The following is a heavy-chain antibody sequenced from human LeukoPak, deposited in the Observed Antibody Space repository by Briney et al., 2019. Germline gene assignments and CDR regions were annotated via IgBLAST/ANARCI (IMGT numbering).Heavy chain of an antibody. CDR3: ARTQGGEPDY. Sequence: SQTLSLTCTVSGGSISSGSYYWSWIRQPAGKGLEWIGRIYTSGSTNYNPSLKSRVTISVDTSKNQFSLKLSSVTAADTAVYYCARTQGGEPDYWGQGTLVTVSS. CDR1: GGSISSGSYY. D-gene: IGHD1-14*01. J-gene: IGHJ4*02. CDR2: IYTSGST. V-gene: IGHV4-61*02.